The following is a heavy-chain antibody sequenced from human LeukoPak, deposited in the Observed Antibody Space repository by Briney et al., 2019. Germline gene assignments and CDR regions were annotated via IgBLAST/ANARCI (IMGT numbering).Heavy chain of an antibody. D-gene: IGHD2-2*01. J-gene: IGHJ5*02. CDR2: INPNSGGT. Sequence: ASVKVSCKASGYTFTGYYMHWVRQAPGQGLEWMGWINPNSGGTNYAQKFQGRVTMTRDTSISTAYMELSRLRSDDTAVYYCARVPNPNPNIVVVPVSGSGNWFDPWGQGTLVTVSS. V-gene: IGHV1-2*02. CDR1: GYTFTGYY. CDR3: ARVPNPNPNIVVVPVSGSGNWFDP.